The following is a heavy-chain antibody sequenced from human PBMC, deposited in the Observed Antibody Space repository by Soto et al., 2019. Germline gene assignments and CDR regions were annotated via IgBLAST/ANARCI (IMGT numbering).Heavy chain of an antibody. J-gene: IGHJ6*02. CDR2: ISSSSSYI. CDR1: GFTFSSYS. Sequence: LSLSCAASGFTFSSYSMNWVRQAPGKGLEWVSSISSSSSYIYYADSVKGRFTISRDNAKNSLYLQMNSLRAEDTAVYYCARDQSYAGGYYYYGMDVWGQGTTVTVSS. CDR3: ARDQSYAGGYYYYGMDV. V-gene: IGHV3-21*01. D-gene: IGHD2-2*01.